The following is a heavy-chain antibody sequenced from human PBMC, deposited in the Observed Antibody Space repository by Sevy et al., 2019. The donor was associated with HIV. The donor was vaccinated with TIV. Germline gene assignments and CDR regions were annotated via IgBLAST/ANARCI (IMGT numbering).Heavy chain of an antibody. V-gene: IGHV3-30*18. CDR2: ISYDGSTK. J-gene: IGHJ4*02. CDR3: AKDCRVQIITTIDY. Sequence: GGFLRLSCSASGFTFSNYAMHWVRQAPGKGLEWVGFISYDGSTKYYADSMKGRITISRDNSNKSLHLQMTSLGAEDTAVYYCAKDCRVQIITTIDYWGQGTLVTVSS. D-gene: IGHD3-22*01. CDR1: GFTFSNYA.